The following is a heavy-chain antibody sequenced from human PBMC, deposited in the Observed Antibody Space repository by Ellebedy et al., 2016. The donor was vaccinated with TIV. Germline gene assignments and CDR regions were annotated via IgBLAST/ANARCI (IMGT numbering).Heavy chain of an antibody. Sequence: SETLSLTXTVSGGSIRSGNYYWSWIRQPAGKGLEWIGRLYTSGTTNYNPSLKSRVTMSADTSKNQFSLKLSSVTAADTAVYYCARVEGGSYYVDYWGQGTLVTVSS. CDR1: GGSIRSGNYY. CDR2: LYTSGTT. J-gene: IGHJ4*02. D-gene: IGHD1-26*01. V-gene: IGHV4-61*02. CDR3: ARVEGGSYYVDY.